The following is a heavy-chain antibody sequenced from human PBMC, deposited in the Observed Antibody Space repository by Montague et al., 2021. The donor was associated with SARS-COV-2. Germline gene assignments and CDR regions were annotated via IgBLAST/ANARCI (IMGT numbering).Heavy chain of an antibody. CDR3: ARTYYYDSSGYSNWPYFDY. V-gene: IGHV3-48*03. J-gene: IGHJ4*02. CDR2: ISSSGSTI. CDR1: GFTFSSYE. Sequence: SLRLSCAASGFTFSSYEMNWVRQAPGKGLEWVSYISSSGSTIYYADSVKGRFTISRDNAKNSLYLQMNSLRVEDTAVYYCARTYYYDSSGYSNWPYFDYWGQGTLVTVSS. D-gene: IGHD3-22*01.